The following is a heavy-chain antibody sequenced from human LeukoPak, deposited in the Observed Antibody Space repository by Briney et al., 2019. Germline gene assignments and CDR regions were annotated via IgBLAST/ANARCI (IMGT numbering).Heavy chain of an antibody. V-gene: IGHV3-23*01. CDR3: ANRAWLDS. CDR1: GFTFSTFA. J-gene: IGHJ4*02. CDR2: IPDSGGKT. D-gene: IGHD5-12*01. Sequence: GGSLRLSCAASGFTFSTFAMNWVRQAPGKGLEWVSVIPDSGGKTYYADSVKGRFIISRDNSQNTLYLQMNSLRVEDTAVYYCANRAWLDSWGQGTLVTVSS.